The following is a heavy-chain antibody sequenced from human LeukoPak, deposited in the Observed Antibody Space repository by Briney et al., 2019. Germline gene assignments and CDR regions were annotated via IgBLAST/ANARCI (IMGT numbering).Heavy chain of an antibody. Sequence: SETLSLTCTVSGGSISSYYWSWSRQPPGKGLEWMGYIYYSGRTNYNPSLRSRVTISVDTSKNQISLKLSSVTAADTAVYYCARSQEWTFDPWGQGTLVTVSS. J-gene: IGHJ5*02. V-gene: IGHV4-59*01. CDR2: IYYSGRT. D-gene: IGHD2-8*01. CDR3: ARSQEWTFDP. CDR1: GGSISSYY.